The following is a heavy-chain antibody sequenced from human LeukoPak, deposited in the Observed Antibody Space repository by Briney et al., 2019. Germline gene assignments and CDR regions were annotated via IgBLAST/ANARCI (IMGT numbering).Heavy chain of an antibody. V-gene: IGHV1-2*02. CDR2: INPNSGGT. CDR1: GYTFTGYY. D-gene: IGHD3-10*01. CDR3: ARDYGSGSHNWFDP. Sequence: ASVKVSCKASGYTFTGYYMYWVRQAPGQGLEWMGWINPNSGGTNYAQKFQGRVTMTRDTSISTAYMELSRLRSDDTAVYYCARDYGSGSHNWFDPWGQGTLVTVSS. J-gene: IGHJ5*02.